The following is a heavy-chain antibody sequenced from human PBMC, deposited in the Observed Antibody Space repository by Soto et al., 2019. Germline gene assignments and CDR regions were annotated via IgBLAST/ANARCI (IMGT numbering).Heavy chain of an antibody. Sequence: QLRLQESGPGLVKPSETLSLTCTVSGASISRSRYYWGWIRQPLGKGLEWIGCIYYSGSTYYNLSLRSRSTISMDASRSQFSLKMISVTAAATAVYYCATEGGIVHYNLFGPRCQGSLVTVSA. J-gene: IGHJ5*02. CDR1: GASISRSRYY. D-gene: IGHD2-21*01. CDR3: ATEGGIVHYNLFGP. CDR2: IYYSGST. V-gene: IGHV4-39*02.